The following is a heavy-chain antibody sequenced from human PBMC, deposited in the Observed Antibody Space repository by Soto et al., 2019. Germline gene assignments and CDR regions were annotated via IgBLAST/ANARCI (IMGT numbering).Heavy chain of an antibody. V-gene: IGHV4-59*08. CDR2: IYYSGST. J-gene: IGHJ5*02. Sequence: PSETLSLTCTVSGGSISSYYWSWIRQPPGKGLEWIGYIYYSGSTNYNPSLKSRVTISVDTSKNQFSLKLSSVTAADTAVYYCAGGSSSFVWFDPWGQGTLVTVSS. CDR1: GGSISSYY. CDR3: AGGSSSFVWFDP. D-gene: IGHD6-6*01.